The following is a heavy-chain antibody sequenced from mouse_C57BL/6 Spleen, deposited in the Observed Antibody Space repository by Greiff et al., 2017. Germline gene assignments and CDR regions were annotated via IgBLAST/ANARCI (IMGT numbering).Heavy chain of an antibody. V-gene: IGHV1-81*01. CDR3: ARGNYYGSSYGGAMDY. Sequence: VQLQQSGAELARPGASVKLSCKASGYTFTSYGISWVKQRTGQGLEWIGEIYPRSGNTYYNEKFKGKATLTADKSSSTAYMELRSLTSEDSAVYFCARGNYYGSSYGGAMDYWGQGTSVTVSS. J-gene: IGHJ4*01. D-gene: IGHD1-1*01. CDR2: IYPRSGNT. CDR1: GYTFTSYG.